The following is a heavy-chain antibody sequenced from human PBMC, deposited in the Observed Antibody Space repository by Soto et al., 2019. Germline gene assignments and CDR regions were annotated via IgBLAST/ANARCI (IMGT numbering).Heavy chain of an antibody. J-gene: IGHJ4*02. CDR1: GYILTGYY. V-gene: IGHV1-2*04. CDR2: INPNSGDT. D-gene: IGHD6-19*01. Sequence: ASVKVSCKASGYILTGYYMHWVRQAPGQGLEWMGWINPNSGDTNYTQKFQGWVTMTRDTSISTAYMELSRLRSDDTAVYYCATSRISIAVAGETEYYFDYWGQGTPVTVSS. CDR3: ATSRISIAVAGETEYYFDY.